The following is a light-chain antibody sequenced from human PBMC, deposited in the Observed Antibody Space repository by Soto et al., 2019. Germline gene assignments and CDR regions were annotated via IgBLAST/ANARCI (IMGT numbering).Light chain of an antibody. Sequence: QSVLTQPPSVSGAPGQRVTISCTGSSSNIGAGHDVHWYQQLPGTAPKLLIYGNSNRPSGVPDRFSGSKSGTSASLAITGVQAEDEADYNCQSYDSSLSGYVFGTGTKLTVL. J-gene: IGLJ1*01. CDR3: QSYDSSLSGYV. CDR1: SSNIGAGHD. CDR2: GNS. V-gene: IGLV1-40*01.